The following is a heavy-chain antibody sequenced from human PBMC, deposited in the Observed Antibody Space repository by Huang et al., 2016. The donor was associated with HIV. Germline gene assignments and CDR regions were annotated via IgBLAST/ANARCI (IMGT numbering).Heavy chain of an antibody. J-gene: IGHJ2*01. Sequence: QVQLQESGPGLVQPSETLSLTCTVSGASISSHYWSWIRQTPGKGLEWIGTTHYSGDSSYTPSLQSRVSMSVDRSMNQFSLRLNFVTAADTALYYCARDGPYSTGWYRYFDLWGRGTQVSVSS. CDR1: GASISSHY. CDR3: ARDGPYSTGWYRYFDL. CDR2: THYSGDS. V-gene: IGHV4-59*11. D-gene: IGHD6-19*01.